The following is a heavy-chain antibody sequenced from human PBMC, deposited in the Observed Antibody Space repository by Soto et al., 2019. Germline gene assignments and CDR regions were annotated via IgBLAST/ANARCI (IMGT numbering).Heavy chain of an antibody. CDR3: VRESTTNRCFDP. J-gene: IGHJ5*02. CDR1: GYTFTSYY. V-gene: IGHV1-46*03. D-gene: IGHD5-12*01. CDR2: INPSGGST. Sequence: ASVKVSCKASGYTFTSYYIHWVRQAPGQGLEWMGVINPSGGSTSYAQNFQGRVTMTRDTSTSTVYMELSSLRSEDTAVYYCVRESTTNRCFDPWCQGTRVNVAS.